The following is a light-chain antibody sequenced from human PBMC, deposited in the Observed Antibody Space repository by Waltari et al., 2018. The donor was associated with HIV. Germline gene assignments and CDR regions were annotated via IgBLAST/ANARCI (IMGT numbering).Light chain of an antibody. Sequence: QPVLTQSSSASASLGSSVKLTCTLSSGHRSYIIAWHQQQPGKAPRYLMKLEGSGSYNKGSRVPDRFSGSSSGADRYLTISNVQSEDEADYYCETWDGNTWVFGGGTKLTVL. CDR3: ETWDGNTWV. CDR2: LEGSGSY. J-gene: IGLJ3*02. V-gene: IGLV4-60*03. CDR1: SGHRSYI.